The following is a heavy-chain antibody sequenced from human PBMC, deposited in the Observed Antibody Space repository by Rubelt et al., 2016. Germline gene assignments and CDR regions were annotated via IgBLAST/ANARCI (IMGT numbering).Heavy chain of an antibody. J-gene: IGHJ4*02. CDR3: ARGEDGYNYSYYFDY. CDR2: INHSGST. V-gene: IGHV4-34*01. Sequence: GKGLEWIGEINHSGSTNYNPSLKSRVTISVDTSKNQFSLKLSSVTAADTAVYYCARGEDGYNYSYYFDYWGQGTLVTVSS. D-gene: IGHD5-24*01.